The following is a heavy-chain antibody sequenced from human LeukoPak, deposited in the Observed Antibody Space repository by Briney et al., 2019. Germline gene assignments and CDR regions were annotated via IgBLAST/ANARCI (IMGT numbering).Heavy chain of an antibody. D-gene: IGHD1-26*01. CDR3: AREGIVGATGGFNWFDP. V-gene: IGHV1-2*02. Sequence: ASVKVSCKASGYTFTDYYMHWVRQAPGQGLEWMGWINPNSGGTNYAQKFQGRVTMTRDTSISTVYMEMSRLRSDDTAVYYCAREGIVGATGGFNWFDPWGQGTLVTVSS. CDR2: INPNSGGT. J-gene: IGHJ5*02. CDR1: GYTFTDYY.